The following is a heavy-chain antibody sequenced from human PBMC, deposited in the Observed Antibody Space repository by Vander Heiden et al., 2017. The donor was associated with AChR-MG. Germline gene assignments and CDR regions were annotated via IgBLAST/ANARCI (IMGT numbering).Heavy chain of an antibody. CDR3: ARDGIYSSSWYGGRDFDY. CDR1: GYTFTGYH. CDR2: INPNSGGT. J-gene: IGHJ4*02. Sequence: QVQLVQSGAEVQKPGASVKVSCNASGYTFTGYHMHWVRQAPGQGLEWMGWINPNSGGTNYAQKFQGRVTMTRDTSISTAYMELSRLRSDDTAVYYCARDGIYSSSWYGGRDFDYWGQGTLVTVSS. V-gene: IGHV1-2*02. D-gene: IGHD6-13*01.